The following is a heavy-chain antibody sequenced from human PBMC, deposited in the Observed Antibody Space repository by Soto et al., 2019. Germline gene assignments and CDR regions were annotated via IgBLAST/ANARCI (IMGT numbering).Heavy chain of an antibody. D-gene: IGHD3-22*01. CDR2: VNHSGST. CDR3: ARAGFYYDSSGYPLPNYYYYYGMDV. J-gene: IGHJ6*02. Sequence: SEALSLIFEDLGVSFSGYYWHLMRWASGKGLQGLREVNHSGSTNYNPSLKSRVTISVDTSKSQFSLKLSSVTAADTAVYYCARAGFYYDSSGYPLPNYYYYYGMDVWGQGTTVTVSS. CDR1: GVSFSGYY. V-gene: IGHV4-34*01.